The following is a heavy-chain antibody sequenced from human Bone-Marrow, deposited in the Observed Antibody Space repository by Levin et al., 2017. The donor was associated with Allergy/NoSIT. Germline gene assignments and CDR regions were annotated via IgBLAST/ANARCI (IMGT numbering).Heavy chain of an antibody. V-gene: IGHV4-59*08. CDR2: IYYSGSA. D-gene: IGHD6-13*01. J-gene: IGHJ1*01. CDR3: VRHTSGWYDILDD. CDR1: GGFVTNYY. Sequence: SETLSLTCSVSGGFVTNYYFSWVRQPPGAGLEWIGYIYYSGSANYNPSLESRVSMSADTSKNEISLKLRSLTAADTATYYCVRHTSGWYDILDDWGQGTLVTVSS.